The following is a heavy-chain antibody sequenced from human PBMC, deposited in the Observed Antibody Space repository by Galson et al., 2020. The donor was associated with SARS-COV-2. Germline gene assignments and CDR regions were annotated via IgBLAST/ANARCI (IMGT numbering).Heavy chain of an antibody. D-gene: IGHD3-9*01. J-gene: IGHJ4*02. CDR3: ARGLDTLTGYSLAY. CDR2: IKPNNGGT. V-gene: IGHV1-2*02. CDR1: GYTFTGYY. Sequence: ASVKVSCKASGYTFTGYYIHWVRQAPGQGLAWMGWIKPNNGGTNYAQNFQGRVTMTRDTSISTAYMELSSLRSDDTAVYYCARGLDTLTGYSLAYWGQGTLVTVSS.